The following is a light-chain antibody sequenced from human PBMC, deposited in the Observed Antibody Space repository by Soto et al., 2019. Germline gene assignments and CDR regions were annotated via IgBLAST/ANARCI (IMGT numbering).Light chain of an antibody. V-gene: IGKV3-15*01. CDR1: QSVSSN. CDR3: QQYNNWPYT. CDR2: GSS. Sequence: EIVMTQSPATLSVSPGDRATLSCRASQSVSSNLAWYQPKPGQAPRLLIYGSSTRATGFPARFSGSGSGTEFTLTISSLQSEDFAVYYCQQYNNWPYTVGQGTKLEIK. J-gene: IGKJ2*01.